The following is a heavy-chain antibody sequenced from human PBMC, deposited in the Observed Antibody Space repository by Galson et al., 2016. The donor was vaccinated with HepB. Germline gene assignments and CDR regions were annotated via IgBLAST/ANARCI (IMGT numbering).Heavy chain of an antibody. Sequence: SVKVSCKASGYTFTYYGISWVRQAPGQGLEWMGWISAHNGNTNYGQNFQDRLTLTRDTSTNTAYMDLRSLRSDDPAMYFCARGPYSSSPLDYWGQGTMLIVSS. CDR2: ISAHNGNT. V-gene: IGHV1-18*01. CDR1: GYTFTYYG. CDR3: ARGPYSSSPLDY. D-gene: IGHD2-2*01. J-gene: IGHJ4*02.